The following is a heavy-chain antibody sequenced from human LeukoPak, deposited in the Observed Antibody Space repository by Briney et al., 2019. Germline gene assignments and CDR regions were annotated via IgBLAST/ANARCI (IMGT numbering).Heavy chain of an antibody. CDR3: AKDLGITMVRGVSPFDY. CDR1: GFTFSSYA. V-gene: IGHV3-23*01. D-gene: IGHD3-10*01. J-gene: IGHJ4*02. Sequence: GGSLRLSCAASGFTFSSYAMSWVRQAPGKGLEWVSAISGSGGSTYYADSVKGRFTISRDNSKNALYLQMSSLRAEDTAVYYCAKDLGITMVRGVSPFDYWGQETLVTVSS. CDR2: ISGSGGST.